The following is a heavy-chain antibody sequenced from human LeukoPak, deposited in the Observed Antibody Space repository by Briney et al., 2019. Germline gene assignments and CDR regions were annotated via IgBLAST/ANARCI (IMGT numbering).Heavy chain of an antibody. V-gene: IGHV3-48*01. D-gene: IGHD2-15*01. CDR1: GFTFSGSA. CDR3: ARDRCSGGSCYPVD. CDR2: ISSSSSTI. J-gene: IGHJ4*02. Sequence: PGGSLRLSCAASGFTFSGSAMNWVRQAPGKGLEWVSYISSSSSTIYYADSVKGRFTISRDNSKNTLYLQMNSLTAEDTAVYYCARDRCSGGSCYPVDWGQGTLVTVSS.